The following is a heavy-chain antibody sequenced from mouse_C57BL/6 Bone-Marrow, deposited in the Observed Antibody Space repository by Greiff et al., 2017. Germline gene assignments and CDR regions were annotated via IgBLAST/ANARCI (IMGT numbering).Heavy chain of an antibody. CDR1: GFTFSSYA. V-gene: IGHV5-4*01. CDR2: ISDGGSYT. Sequence: DVHLVESGGGLVKPGGSLKLSCAASGFTFSSYAMSWVRQTPEKRLAWVATISDGGSYTYYPDNVKGRFTISRDNAKNNLYLQMSHLKSEDTAMYYCARDRGQLRLNYFDYWGQGTTLTVSS. D-gene: IGHD3-2*02. J-gene: IGHJ2*01. CDR3: ARDRGQLRLNYFDY.